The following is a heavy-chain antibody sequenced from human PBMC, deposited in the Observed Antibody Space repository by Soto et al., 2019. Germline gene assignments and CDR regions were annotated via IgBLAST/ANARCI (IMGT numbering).Heavy chain of an antibody. Sequence: SETLSLTCAVYGGSFSGYYWSWIRQPPGKGLEWIGEINHSGSTNYNPSLKSRVTISVDTSKNQFSLKLSSVTAADTAVYYCARGGGRGSADYYYGMDVWGQGTTVTVSS. CDR1: GGSFSGYY. J-gene: IGHJ6*02. CDR2: INHSGST. D-gene: IGHD2-15*01. CDR3: ARGGGRGSADYYYGMDV. V-gene: IGHV4-34*01.